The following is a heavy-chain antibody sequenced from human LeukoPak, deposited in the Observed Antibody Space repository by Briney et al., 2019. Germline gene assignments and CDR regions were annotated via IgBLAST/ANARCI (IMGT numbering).Heavy chain of an antibody. CDR3: ARGRAFFD. D-gene: IGHD3-3*02. J-gene: IGHJ4*02. Sequence: SETLSLTCTVSGGSISSGSYYWNWIRQPPGKGLEWIGEINQSGSTNCNPSLKSRVTISFDTSKNQFSLKLSSVTAADTAVYYCARGRAFFDWGQGTLVTVSS. CDR2: INQSGST. CDR1: GGSISSGSYY. V-gene: IGHV4-39*07.